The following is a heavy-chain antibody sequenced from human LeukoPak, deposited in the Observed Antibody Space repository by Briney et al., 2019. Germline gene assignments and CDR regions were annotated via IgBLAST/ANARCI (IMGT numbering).Heavy chain of an antibody. Sequence: SVKVSCKASGGTFSTYVITWVRQAPGQGLEWMGGIIPVFGTTNYAQKFHGRVTITTDESMGTAYLELRSLRSEDTAVYYCARCLGECQLVSWFDPWGQGTLVTVSS. CDR3: ARCLGECQLVSWFDP. CDR2: IIPVFGTT. V-gene: IGHV1-69*05. D-gene: IGHD3-16*01. CDR1: GGTFSTYV. J-gene: IGHJ5*02.